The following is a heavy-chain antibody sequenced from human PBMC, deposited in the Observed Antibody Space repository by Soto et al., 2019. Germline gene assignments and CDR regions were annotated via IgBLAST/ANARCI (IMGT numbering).Heavy chain of an antibody. CDR2: IYYSGST. Sequence: QVQLQESGPGLVKPSETLSLTCTVSGGSISSYYWSWIRQPPGRGLEWIGCIYYSGSTNYTPSLKSRVTISVDTSKNQFSLKLSSLTAADTAVYYCARELFGRSVWFDPWGQGTLVTVSS. D-gene: IGHD3-10*01. CDR3: ARELFGRSVWFDP. CDR1: GGSISSYY. J-gene: IGHJ5*02. V-gene: IGHV4-59*01.